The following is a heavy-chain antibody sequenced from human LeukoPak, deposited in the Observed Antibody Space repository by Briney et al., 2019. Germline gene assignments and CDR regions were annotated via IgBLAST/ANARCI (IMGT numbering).Heavy chain of an antibody. J-gene: IGHJ4*02. CDR2: IYPGDSDT. V-gene: IGHV5-51*01. D-gene: IGHD6-19*01. Sequence: GESLKISCKGSGYIFTNYWIGWVRQMPGKGLEWMGIIYPGDSDTRYSPSFQGQVTSSADKSSITAYLQLSTLKASATAIYFCTRGQWLADSWGQGTLVTVSS. CDR1: GYIFTNYW. CDR3: TRGQWLADS.